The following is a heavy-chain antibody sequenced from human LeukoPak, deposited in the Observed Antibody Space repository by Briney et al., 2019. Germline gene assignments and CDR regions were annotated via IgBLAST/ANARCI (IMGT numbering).Heavy chain of an antibody. J-gene: IGHJ4*02. Sequence: GGSLRLSCAASGFTFSSYSMNWVRQAPGKGLEWVSSISSSSSYIYYADSVKGRFTISRDNAKNSLYLQMNSLRAEDTAVYYCASRLWFGEFQFDYWGQGTLVTVPS. V-gene: IGHV3-21*01. CDR1: GFTFSSYS. CDR2: ISSSSSYI. CDR3: ASRLWFGEFQFDY. D-gene: IGHD3-10*01.